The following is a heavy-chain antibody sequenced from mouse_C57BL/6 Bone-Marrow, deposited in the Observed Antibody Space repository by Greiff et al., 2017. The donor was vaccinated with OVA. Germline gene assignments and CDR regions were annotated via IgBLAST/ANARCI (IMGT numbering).Heavy chain of an antibody. J-gene: IGHJ2*01. V-gene: IGHV5-12*01. CDR3: ARGGGWYYFDD. CDR1: GFTFSDYY. CDR2: ISNGGGST. Sequence: DVKLVESGGGLVQPGGSLKLSCAASGFTFSDYYMYWVRQTPEKRLEWVAYISNGGGSTYYPDTVKGRFTISRDNAKNTLYLQMSRLKSEDTAMYYCARGGGWYYFDDWGKGTTRTVAS. D-gene: IGHD3-3*01.